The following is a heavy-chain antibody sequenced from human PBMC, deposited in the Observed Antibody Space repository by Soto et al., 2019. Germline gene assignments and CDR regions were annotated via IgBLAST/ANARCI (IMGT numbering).Heavy chain of an antibody. J-gene: IGHJ6*02. Sequence: ASVKVSCKVSGYTLTELSMHWVRQAPGKGLEWKGGIDPEDGNTIYAQKFQGRVTMTEDTSTDTAYMELRSLRSDDTAVYYCARDLNYDFWSGYKKNYYYYYGMDVWGQGTTVTVSS. CDR3: ARDLNYDFWSGYKKNYYYYYGMDV. CDR1: GYTLTELS. CDR2: IDPEDGNT. V-gene: IGHV1-24*01. D-gene: IGHD3-3*01.